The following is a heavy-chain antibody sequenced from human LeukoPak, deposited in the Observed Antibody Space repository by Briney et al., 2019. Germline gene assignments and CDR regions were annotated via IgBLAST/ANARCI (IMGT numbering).Heavy chain of an antibody. J-gene: IGHJ4*02. CDR2: ISYDGSNK. Sequence: GGSLRLSCAASGFTFSSYAMHWVRQAPGKGLEWVAVISYDGSNKYYADSVKGRFTISRDNSKNTLYLQMNSLRAEDTAVYYCAKAEIHYDFWSGYDYWGQGTLVTVSS. CDR3: AKAEIHYDFWSGYDY. D-gene: IGHD3-3*01. CDR1: GFTFSSYA. V-gene: IGHV3-30*04.